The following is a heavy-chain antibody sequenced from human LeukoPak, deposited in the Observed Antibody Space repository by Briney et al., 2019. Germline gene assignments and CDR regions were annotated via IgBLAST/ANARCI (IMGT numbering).Heavy chain of an antibody. Sequence: GGSLRLSCTASGFTFSSYAMSWVRQAPGKGLEWVPANSGSGGSTFYADSVKGRFTISRDNSKNTLYLQMNSLRAEDTAVYYCARHGSITMVRGRLRYFYMDVWGKGTTVTISS. J-gene: IGHJ6*03. CDR3: ARHGSITMVRGRLRYFYMDV. CDR1: GFTFSSYA. D-gene: IGHD3-10*01. V-gene: IGHV3-23*01. CDR2: NSGSGGST.